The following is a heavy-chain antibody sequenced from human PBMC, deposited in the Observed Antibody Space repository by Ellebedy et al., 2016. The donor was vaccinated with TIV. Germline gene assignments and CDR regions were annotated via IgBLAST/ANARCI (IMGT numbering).Heavy chain of an antibody. V-gene: IGHV1-3*01. Sequence: AASVKVSCKASGYTFSNYAVHWARQAPGQRLEWMGWINVGNGNTKYSQTFQGRVTITSDTSPNTAYMELSSLRSEDTAVYYCARAIYGMGWFDPWGQGTLVTVSS. CDR3: ARAIYGMGWFDP. CDR1: GYTFSNYA. J-gene: IGHJ5*02. CDR2: INVGNGNT. D-gene: IGHD3-3*01.